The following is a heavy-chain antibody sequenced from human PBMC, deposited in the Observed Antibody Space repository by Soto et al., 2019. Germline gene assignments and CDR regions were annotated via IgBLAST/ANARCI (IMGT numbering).Heavy chain of an antibody. CDR2: INHSGST. J-gene: IGHJ4*02. CDR1: GGSFSGYY. CDR3: ASTFRWELHNFDY. Sequence: SETLSLTCAVYGGSFSGYYWSWIRQPPGKGLEWIGEINHSGSTNYNPSLKSRVTISVDTSKNQFSLKLSSVTAADTAVYYCASTFRWELHNFDYWGQGTLVTVSS. V-gene: IGHV4-34*09. D-gene: IGHD1-26*01.